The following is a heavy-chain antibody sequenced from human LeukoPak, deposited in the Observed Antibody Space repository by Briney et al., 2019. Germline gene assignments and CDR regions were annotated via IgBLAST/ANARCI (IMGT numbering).Heavy chain of an antibody. V-gene: IGHV3-21*01. CDR1: GFTFSSYG. D-gene: IGHD2-2*01. CDR3: ARDNIVVVPAATIRFVY. J-gene: IGHJ4*02. CDR2: ISSSSSYI. Sequence: GGSLRLSCAASGFTFSSYGMHWVRQAPGKGLEWVSSISSSSSYIYYADSVKGRFTISRDNAKNSLYLQMNSLRAEDTAVYYCARDNIVVVPAATIRFVYWGQGTLVTVSS.